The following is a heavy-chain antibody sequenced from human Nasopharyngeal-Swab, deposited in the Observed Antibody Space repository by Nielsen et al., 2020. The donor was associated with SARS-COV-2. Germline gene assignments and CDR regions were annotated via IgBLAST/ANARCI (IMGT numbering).Heavy chain of an antibody. V-gene: IGHV1-18*01. CDR2: ISAYNGNT. Sequence: SVTVSCKASGYTFTSYGISWVRQAPGQGLEWMGWISAYNGNTNYAQKLQGRVTMTTDTSTSTAYMELRSLRSDDTAVYYCAREHYYDSSGYYPWGQGTLVTVSS. D-gene: IGHD3-22*01. CDR1: GYTFTSYG. J-gene: IGHJ5*02. CDR3: AREHYYDSSGYYP.